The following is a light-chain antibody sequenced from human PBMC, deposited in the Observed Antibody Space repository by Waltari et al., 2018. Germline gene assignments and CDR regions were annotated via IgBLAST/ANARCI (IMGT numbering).Light chain of an antibody. CDR1: QSVDDQ. CDR2: DES. Sequence: EIVLTQSPATLSLFPGKRVTLPCRASQSVDDQLAWYQQRPGQAPKLLIHDESNRATGIPARFSGSGSGTDFTLTISSLDPEDVAVYCCQQRSSWPLTFGGGTKVEIK. CDR3: QQRSSWPLT. J-gene: IGKJ4*01. V-gene: IGKV3-11*01.